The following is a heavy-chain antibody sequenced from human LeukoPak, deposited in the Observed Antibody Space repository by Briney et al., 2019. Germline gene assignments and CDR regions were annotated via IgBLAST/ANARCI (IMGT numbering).Heavy chain of an antibody. D-gene: IGHD6-19*01. CDR3: AKDLSSGWYPYYFDF. V-gene: IGHV3-23*01. CDR2: ISGSGGTT. CDR1: GFTFSSYV. J-gene: IGHJ4*02. Sequence: PGGSLRLSCAASGFTFSSYVMSWVRQAPGKGLEWVSGISGSGGTTYHADSVKGRFTISRDNSKNTLYLQMNSLRAEDTAVYYCAKDLSSGWYPYYFDFWGRGTLVTVSS.